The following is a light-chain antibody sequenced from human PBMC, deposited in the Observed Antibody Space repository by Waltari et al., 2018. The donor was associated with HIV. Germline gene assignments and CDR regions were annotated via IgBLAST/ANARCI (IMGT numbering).Light chain of an antibody. Sequence: QSALTQPASVSGSPGQSITISCTGTSRDVGGYKYFSWYQQHPGKVPKLLIFDVGSRHEGVSHHFSGSKSGNTASLIISGLQAEDEADYYCSSYAPPHTLVFGGGTKLTVL. CDR1: SRDVGGYKY. CDR3: SSYAPPHTLV. J-gene: IGLJ3*02. V-gene: IGLV2-14*03. CDR2: DVG.